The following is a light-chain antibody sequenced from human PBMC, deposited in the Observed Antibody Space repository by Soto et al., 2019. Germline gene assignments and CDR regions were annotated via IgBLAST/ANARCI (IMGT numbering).Light chain of an antibody. Sequence: QPVLTQPASVSGSPGQSITISCTGTSSDVGSYNLVSWYQQHPGKAPKLMIYEVSKRPSGVSNRFSGSKSGNTASLTVSGLQAEDEADYYCSSYAASNNFYFVFGGGTKVTV. CDR2: EVS. V-gene: IGLV2-14*02. CDR3: SSYAASNNFYFV. CDR1: SSDVGSYNL. J-gene: IGLJ3*02.